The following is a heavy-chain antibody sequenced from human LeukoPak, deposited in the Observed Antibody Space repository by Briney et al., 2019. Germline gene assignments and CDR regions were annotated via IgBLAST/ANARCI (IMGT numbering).Heavy chain of an antibody. V-gene: IGHV4-39*01. Sequence: SETLSLTCTVSGGSISSSSYYWGWIRQPPGKGLEWIGSIYYSGSTYYNPSLKSRVTISVDTSKNQFSLKLSSVTAADTAVYYCAGPRAAMAPLWDYWGQGTLVTVSS. CDR1: GGSISSSSYY. D-gene: IGHD5-18*01. CDR2: IYYSGST. J-gene: IGHJ4*02. CDR3: AGPRAAMAPLWDY.